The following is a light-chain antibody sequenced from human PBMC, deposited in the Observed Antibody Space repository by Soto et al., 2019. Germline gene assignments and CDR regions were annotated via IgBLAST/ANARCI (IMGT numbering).Light chain of an antibody. Sequence: DLQMTQSPCSLCASVGARVTIACQASQDISNYLNWYQQKPGKAPKLLIYDASNLETGVPSRFSGSGSGTDFTFTISRLQPEDIATYYCQQYDNLPLTFGGGTEVDIK. CDR3: QQYDNLPLT. V-gene: IGKV1-33*01. CDR2: DAS. CDR1: QDISNY. J-gene: IGKJ4*01.